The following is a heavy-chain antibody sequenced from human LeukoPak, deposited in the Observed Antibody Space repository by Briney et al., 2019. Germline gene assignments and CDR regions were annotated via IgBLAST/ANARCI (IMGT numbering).Heavy chain of an antibody. CDR1: GFSLSSYW. Sequence: GGSLRLSCAASGFSLSSYWMSWVRQAPGKGLKWMASIKQDGSETYYVDSVKGRFTISRDNAKNSLSLQLNSLGAEDTAVYYCAKDPLGIAVAGAFDYWGQGTLVTVSS. CDR2: IKQDGSET. CDR3: AKDPLGIAVAGAFDY. J-gene: IGHJ4*02. V-gene: IGHV3-7*05. D-gene: IGHD6-19*01.